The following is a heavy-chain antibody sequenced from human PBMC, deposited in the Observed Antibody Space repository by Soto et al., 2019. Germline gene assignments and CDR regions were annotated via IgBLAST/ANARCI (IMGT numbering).Heavy chain of an antibody. D-gene: IGHD4-17*01. CDR2: IYYSGST. CDR3: ARWVGYGDNFDY. V-gene: IGHV4-59*08. Sequence: PSETLSLTCTVSGGSISSYYWSWIRQPPGKGLEWIGYIYYSGSTNYNPSLKSRVTISVDTSKNQFSLKLSSVTAADTAVYYCARWVGYGDNFDYWGQGTLVTVSS. CDR1: GGSISSYY. J-gene: IGHJ4*02.